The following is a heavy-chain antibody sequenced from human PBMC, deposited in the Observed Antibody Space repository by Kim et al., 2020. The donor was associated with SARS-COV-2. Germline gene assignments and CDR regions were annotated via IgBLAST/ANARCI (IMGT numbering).Heavy chain of an antibody. Sequence: ASVKVSCKASGYTFTSYAMNWVRQAPGQGLEWMGWINTNTGNPRYAQGFPGRFVFSLDTSVNTAYLQISSLKAEDTALYYCASWGAIGYCSGGSCLQHYWGQGGLVAVS. CDR2: INTNTGNP. V-gene: IGHV7-4-1*02. D-gene: IGHD2-15*01. CDR3: ASWGAIGYCSGGSCLQHY. CDR1: GYTFTSYA. J-gene: IGHJ4*02.